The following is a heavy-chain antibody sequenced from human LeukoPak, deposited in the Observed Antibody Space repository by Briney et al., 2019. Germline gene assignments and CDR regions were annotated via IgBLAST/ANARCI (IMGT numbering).Heavy chain of an antibody. V-gene: IGHV3-11*01. CDR1: GFTFSDYY. Sequence: GGSLRLSCAASGFTFSDYYMSWIRQAPGKGLEWVSYISSRSSAIYYADSVKGRFTISRDNAKNSLYLQINSLRAEDTAVYYCARETGSGSYLLDYWGQGTLVTVSS. CDR3: ARETGSGSYLLDY. CDR2: ISSRSSAI. D-gene: IGHD1-26*01. J-gene: IGHJ4*02.